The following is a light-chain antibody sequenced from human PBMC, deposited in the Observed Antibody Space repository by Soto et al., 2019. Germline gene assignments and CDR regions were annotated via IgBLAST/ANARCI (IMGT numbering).Light chain of an antibody. J-gene: IGKJ4*01. Sequence: EIVLTQSPGTLSLSPGEGATLSCRASQSVSNNFLAWYQQKPGQAPRLLIYGASSRATGIPDRFSGSGSGTDFTLTISRLEPEDFAVFYCLQYASLPLTFGGGNKVEIK. CDR3: LQYASLPLT. V-gene: IGKV3-20*01. CDR2: GAS. CDR1: QSVSNNF.